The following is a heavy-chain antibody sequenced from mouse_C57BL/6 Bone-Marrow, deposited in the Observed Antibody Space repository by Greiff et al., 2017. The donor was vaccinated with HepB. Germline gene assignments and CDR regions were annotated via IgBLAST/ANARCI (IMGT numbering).Heavy chain of an antibody. CDR2: IDPNSGGT. Sequence: QVHVKQPGAELVKPGASVKLSCKASGYTFTSYWMHWVKQRPGRGLEWIGSIDPNSGGTKYNEKFKSKATLTVDKPSSTAYMQLSSLTSEDSAVYYCARDGYYGNPAWFAYWGQGTLVTVSA. D-gene: IGHD2-1*01. CDR1: GYTFTSYW. V-gene: IGHV1-72*01. J-gene: IGHJ3*01. CDR3: ARDGYYGNPAWFAY.